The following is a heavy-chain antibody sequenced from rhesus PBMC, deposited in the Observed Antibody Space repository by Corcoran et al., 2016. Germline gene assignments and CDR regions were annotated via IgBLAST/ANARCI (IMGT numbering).Heavy chain of an antibody. CDR1: GYSISSNY. Sequence: QVQLQESGPGLVKPSETLSLTCAVSGYSISSNYWSWIRQAPGKGLEWIGYIYGSGSITNYNPSLKRRVTLSVDTSKNELSLRLSSVTTADTAVYYCASSRYCTGSGCLDYWGQGVLVTVSS. V-gene: IGHV4S11*01. J-gene: IGHJ4*01. CDR3: ASSRYCTGSGCLDY. CDR2: IYGSGSIT. D-gene: IGHD2-21*01.